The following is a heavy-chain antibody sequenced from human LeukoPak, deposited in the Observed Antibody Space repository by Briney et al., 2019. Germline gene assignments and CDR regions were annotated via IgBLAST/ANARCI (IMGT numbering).Heavy chain of an antibody. CDR2: INPTSGST. D-gene: IGHD1-26*01. V-gene: IGHV1-2*02. Sequence: ASVKVSCKAPGYSFTAYYMHWVRQAPGQGLEWMGWINPTSGSTNYAQTFRGRVTLTSDTSITTAYMELSRLKSDDTAVYYCAGGNLSGDHDFWGQGTLVTVSS. CDR3: AGGNLSGDHDF. J-gene: IGHJ4*02. CDR1: GYSFTAYY.